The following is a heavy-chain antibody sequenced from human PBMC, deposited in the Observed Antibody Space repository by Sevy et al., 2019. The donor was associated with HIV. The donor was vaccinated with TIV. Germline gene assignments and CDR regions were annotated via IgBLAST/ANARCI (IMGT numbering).Heavy chain of an antibody. D-gene: IGHD6-13*01. CDR1: GFTFSGSA. V-gene: IGHV3-73*01. J-gene: IGHJ4*02. CDR3: TRGRARDSSSWYDYFDY. CDR2: IRSKGNSYAT. Sequence: GGSLRLSCAASGFTFSGSAMQWVRQASGKGLEWVGRIRSKGNSYATAYAASVKGRFTIPRDNSKNTVYLQMNSLKTEDTAVYYCTRGRARDSSSWYDYFDYWGQGTLVTVSS.